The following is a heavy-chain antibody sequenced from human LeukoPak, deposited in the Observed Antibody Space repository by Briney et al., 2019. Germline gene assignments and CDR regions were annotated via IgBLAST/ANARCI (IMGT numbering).Heavy chain of an antibody. Sequence: ASVKVSCKASGYTFIGYYMYWVRQAPGQGLEWMGWINPNSGGTNYAQKFQGRVTMTRDTSISTAYMELSRLRSDDTAVYYCARDIYCSGGSCYSVFDYWGQGTLVTVSS. V-gene: IGHV1-2*02. CDR3: ARDIYCSGGSCYSVFDY. CDR2: INPNSGGT. J-gene: IGHJ4*02. CDR1: GYTFIGYY. D-gene: IGHD2-15*01.